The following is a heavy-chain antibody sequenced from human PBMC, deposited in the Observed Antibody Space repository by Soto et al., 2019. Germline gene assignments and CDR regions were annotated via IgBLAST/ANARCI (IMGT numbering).Heavy chain of an antibody. Sequence: SENLALTCCVYGGSFSGYCWSWIRQAPVKGLKWIGEINHSGSTNYNPSLKSRVTISVDTSKNQFSLKLSSVTAADTAVYYCARDASDETSCYRYSSRSAMAVWGQRNT. V-gene: IGHV4-34*01. CDR3: ARDASDETSCYRYSSRSAMAV. D-gene: IGHD3-9*01. CDR1: GGSFSGYC. J-gene: IGHJ6*02. CDR2: INHSGST.